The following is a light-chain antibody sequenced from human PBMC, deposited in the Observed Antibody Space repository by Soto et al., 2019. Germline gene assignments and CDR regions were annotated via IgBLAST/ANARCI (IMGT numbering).Light chain of an antibody. CDR3: SSYAGSNNFVV. Sequence: QSVLTQPPSASGSPGQSVTISCTGTSSDVGAYSYVSWYQQHPGKAPKLMIYEVSKRPSGVPDRFSGPKSGNTASLTVSGLQAEDEADYYCSSYAGSNNFVVFGGGTQLTVL. CDR2: EVS. V-gene: IGLV2-8*01. CDR1: SSDVGAYSY. J-gene: IGLJ2*01.